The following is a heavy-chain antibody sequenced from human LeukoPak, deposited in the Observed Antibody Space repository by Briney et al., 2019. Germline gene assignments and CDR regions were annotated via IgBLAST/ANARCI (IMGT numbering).Heavy chain of an antibody. CDR3: ARDDSLYYGSNY. D-gene: IGHD3-10*01. CDR2: IYYSGST. V-gene: IGHV4-59*12. J-gene: IGHJ4*02. Sequence: SETLSLTCTVSGGSISSYYWSWIRQPPGKGLEWIGYIYYSGSTNYNPSLKSRVTISVDTSKNQFSLKLSSVTAADTAVYYCARDDSLYYGSNYWGQGTLVTVSS. CDR1: GGSISSYY.